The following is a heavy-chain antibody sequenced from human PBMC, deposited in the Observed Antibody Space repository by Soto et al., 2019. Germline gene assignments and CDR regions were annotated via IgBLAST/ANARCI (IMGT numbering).Heavy chain of an antibody. CDR3: ASAVVGTVTSYPDY. Sequence: QVQLQESGPGLVKPSQTLSLTCTVSGGSISSGGYYWSWIRQHPGKGLEWVGDIYYSGSTYYNPSHKSGVTVSVGTTDNQFSLKLGSVTAADMAVYYCASAVVGTVTSYPDYWGQGTQVTVSS. D-gene: IGHD4-17*01. CDR1: GGSISSGGYY. V-gene: IGHV4-31*03. CDR2: IYYSGST. J-gene: IGHJ4*02.